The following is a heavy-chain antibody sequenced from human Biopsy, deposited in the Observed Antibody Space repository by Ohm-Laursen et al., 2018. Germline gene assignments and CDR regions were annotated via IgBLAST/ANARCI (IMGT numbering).Heavy chain of an antibody. CDR2: IYPGGST. V-gene: IGHV4-4*07. CDR3: ARAYPPPGRRLVVVAGDFDC. CDR1: GGSLSSYS. Sequence: SDTLSLTRTVSGGSLSSYSWSWTRQPAGKGLEWIGRIYPGGSTNYNPSLKSRVTMSVDTSKKQLSLRLRSVTAADTAVYYCARAYPPPGRRLVVVAGDFDCWGQGTLVTVSS. J-gene: IGHJ4*02. D-gene: IGHD2-15*01.